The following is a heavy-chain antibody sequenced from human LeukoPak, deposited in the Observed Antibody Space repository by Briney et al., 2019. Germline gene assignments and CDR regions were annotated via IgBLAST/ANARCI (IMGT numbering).Heavy chain of an antibody. CDR3: ARGCGGDCYGAFDI. CDR2: INHSGST. Sequence: SETLSLTCAVYGGSLSGYYWSWIRQPPGKGLEWIGEINHSGSTNYNPSLKSRVTISVDTSKNQFSLKLSSVTAADTAVYYCARGCGGDCYGAFDIWGQGTMVTVSS. J-gene: IGHJ3*02. D-gene: IGHD2-21*02. V-gene: IGHV4-34*01. CDR1: GGSLSGYY.